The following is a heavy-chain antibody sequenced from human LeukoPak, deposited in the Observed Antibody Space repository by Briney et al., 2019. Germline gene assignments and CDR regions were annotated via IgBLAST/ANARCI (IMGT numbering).Heavy chain of an antibody. CDR1: GGSFSGYS. D-gene: IGHD2-2*01. Sequence: PSETLSLTCAVYGGSFSGYSWSWIRQPPGKGLEWIGEINHSGSTNYNPSLKSRVTISVDTSKNQFSLMLTSVTAADTAVYYCARRLGYCSSTSCYGRRVWFDPWGQGTLVTVSS. CDR2: INHSGST. J-gene: IGHJ5*02. CDR3: ARRLGYCSSTSCYGRRVWFDP. V-gene: IGHV4-34*01.